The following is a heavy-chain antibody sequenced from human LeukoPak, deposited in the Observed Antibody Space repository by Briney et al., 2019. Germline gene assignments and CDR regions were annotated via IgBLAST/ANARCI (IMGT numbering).Heavy chain of an antibody. CDR3: ASPIYGTRDD. D-gene: IGHD3-9*01. CDR2: ISSSSSYI. CDR1: GFTFSSYS. J-gene: IGHJ4*02. V-gene: IGHV3-21*01. Sequence: PGGSLRLSCAASGFTFSSYSMNWVRQAPGKGLEWVSSISSSSSYIYYADSVKGRFTISRDNAKNSLYLQMNSLRAEGTAVYYCASPIYGTRDDWGQGTLVTVCS.